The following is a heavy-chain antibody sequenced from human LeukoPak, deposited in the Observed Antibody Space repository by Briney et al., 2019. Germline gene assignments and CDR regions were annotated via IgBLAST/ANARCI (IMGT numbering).Heavy chain of an antibody. CDR3: ARDRVPKTIRGGSP. Sequence: PSETLSLTCTVSGGSISSSSYYWGWIRQPPGKGLEWIGSIYYSGSTYYNPSLKSRVTISVDTSKNQFSLKLSSVTAADTAVYYCARDRVPKTIRGGSPWGQGTLVTVSS. CDR1: GGSISSSSYY. V-gene: IGHV4-39*07. D-gene: IGHD1-26*01. CDR2: IYYSGST. J-gene: IGHJ5*02.